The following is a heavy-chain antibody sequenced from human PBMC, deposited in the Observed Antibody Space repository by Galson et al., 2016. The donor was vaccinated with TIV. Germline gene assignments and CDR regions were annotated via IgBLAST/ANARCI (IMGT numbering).Heavy chain of an antibody. V-gene: IGHV3-30*04. CDR3: ARERDGQSLNA. J-gene: IGHJ5*02. CDR1: GFTFSSYA. CDR2: ISFDGKRK. Sequence: LRLSCAASGFTFSSYALHWVRQAPGKGLEWLMSISFDGKRKNYADSVKGRFTITRDDSKRTLYLHMKGLAGGDTAVYYCARERDGQSLNAWGQGTLITVSS. D-gene: IGHD5-24*01.